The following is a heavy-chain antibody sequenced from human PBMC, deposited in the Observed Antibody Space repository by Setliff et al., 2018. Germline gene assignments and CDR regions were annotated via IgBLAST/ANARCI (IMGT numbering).Heavy chain of an antibody. CDR2: IKHSGST. CDR1: GGSFSGNY. D-gene: IGHD3-22*01. CDR3: AKGPDSSGYQGWFDP. J-gene: IGHJ5*02. V-gene: IGHV4-34*01. Sequence: SETLSLTCAVYGGSFSGNYWSWIRQPPGKGLEWIGEIKHSGSTNYNPSLKSRVTISVDTSKNLFSLKLSSVTAADTAVYYCAKGPDSSGYQGWFDPWGQGTLVTVSS.